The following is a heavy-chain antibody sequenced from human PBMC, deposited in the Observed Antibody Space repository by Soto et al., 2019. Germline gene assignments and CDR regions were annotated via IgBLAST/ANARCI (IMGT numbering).Heavy chain of an antibody. J-gene: IGHJ4*02. D-gene: IGHD6-13*01. CDR3: AREYSSSRYFDY. CDR1: GFTFSIYA. CDR2: ISGGGDTT. V-gene: IGHV3-74*01. Sequence: PGGSLRLSCLASGFTFSIYAMHWVRQAPGKGLEWVSAISGGGDTTTYADSVKGRFTISRDNAKNTLYLQMNSLRAEDTAVYYCAREYSSSRYFDYWGQGTLVTVSS.